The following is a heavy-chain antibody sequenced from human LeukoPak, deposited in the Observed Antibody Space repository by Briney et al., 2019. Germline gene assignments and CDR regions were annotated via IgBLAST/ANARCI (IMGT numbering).Heavy chain of an antibody. CDR3: ARVGYGSGSYYLQDYYYYYYMDV. CDR1: GYTFTGYY. Sequence: ASVKVSCKASGYTFTGYYMHWVRQAPGQGLEWMGWINPNSGGTNYAQKFQGRVTMTRDTSISTAYMELRSLRSDDTAVYYCARVGYGSGSYYLQDYYYYYYMDVWGKGTTVTVSS. V-gene: IGHV1-2*02. J-gene: IGHJ6*03. D-gene: IGHD3-10*01. CDR2: INPNSGGT.